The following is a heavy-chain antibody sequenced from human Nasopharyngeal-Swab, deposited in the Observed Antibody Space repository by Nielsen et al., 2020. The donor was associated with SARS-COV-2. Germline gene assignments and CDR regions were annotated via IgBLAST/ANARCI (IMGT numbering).Heavy chain of an antibody. J-gene: IGHJ6*02. CDR3: AKDLLGYGSGSYYGKYGMDV. CDR1: GFTFRSYV. D-gene: IGHD3-10*01. Sequence: GESLKISCSASGFTFRSYVMPWVRPAPGKGLEWVAVISFYCISKYYGDSVKGRFTISRDNYENTLYLQMNSLRAEDTAVYFCAKDLLGYGSGSYYGKYGMDVWGHGTTVTVPS. CDR2: ISFYCISK. V-gene: IGHV3-30*18.